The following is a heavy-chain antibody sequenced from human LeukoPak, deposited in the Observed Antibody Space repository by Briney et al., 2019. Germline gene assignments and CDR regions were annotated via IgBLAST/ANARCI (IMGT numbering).Heavy chain of an antibody. CDR1: GFTVSDNY. D-gene: IGHD3-10*01. CDR2: MHSGVRT. CDR3: ARDAGHPYNGSGSFDY. J-gene: IGHJ4*02. Sequence: PGRSLRLSCEVSGFTVSDNYMSWVRQPPRKGLEWVSVMHSGVRTNYADYVKGRFIISRDNSKNTLFLQMHSLTADDTAVYYCARDAGHPYNGSGSFDYWGQGTLVTVSS. V-gene: IGHV3-66*01.